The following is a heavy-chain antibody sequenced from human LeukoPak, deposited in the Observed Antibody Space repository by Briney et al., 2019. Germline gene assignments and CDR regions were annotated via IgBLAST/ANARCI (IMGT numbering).Heavy chain of an antibody. CDR3: VRDRDWAFDY. D-gene: IGHD2-21*02. Sequence: GGSLRLSCAASGFTFTYYGMHWVRQAPGKGLEWVTFVRSDGSDKYYADSVKGRFTFSRDNSKNTVYLQMNSLRPEDTAVYYCVRDRDWAFDYWGQGSLVTVSS. V-gene: IGHV3-30*02. J-gene: IGHJ4*02. CDR1: GFTFTYYG. CDR2: VRSDGSDK.